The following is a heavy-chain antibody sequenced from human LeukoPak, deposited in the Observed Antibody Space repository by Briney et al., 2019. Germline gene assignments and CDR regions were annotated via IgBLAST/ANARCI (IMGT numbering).Heavy chain of an antibody. Sequence: DPGGSLRLSCAASGFTFSSNEMNWVRQAPGKGLEWVSYISSSGSTIYYADSVKGRFTISRDNAKNSLYLQMNSLRAEDTAVYYCARDPGYCTNGVCYTEYYFDYWGQGTLVTVSS. CDR1: GFTFSSNE. CDR2: ISSSGSTI. J-gene: IGHJ4*02. D-gene: IGHD2-8*01. V-gene: IGHV3-48*03. CDR3: ARDPGYCTNGVCYTEYYFDY.